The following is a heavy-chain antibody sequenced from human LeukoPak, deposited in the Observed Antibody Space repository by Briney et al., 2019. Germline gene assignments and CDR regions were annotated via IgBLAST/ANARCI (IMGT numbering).Heavy chain of an antibody. V-gene: IGHV3-11*04. CDR1: GFTFSDYY. CDR2: ISCSGSTI. J-gene: IGHJ4*02. CDR3: ARRGYSYGPSKYYFDY. D-gene: IGHD5-18*01. Sequence: SLRLSCAASGFTFSDYYMSWIRQAPGKGLEWVSYISCSGSTIYHADSVKGRFTISRDNAKNSLYLQMNSLRAEDTAVYYCARRGYSYGPSKYYFDYWGQGTLVTVSS.